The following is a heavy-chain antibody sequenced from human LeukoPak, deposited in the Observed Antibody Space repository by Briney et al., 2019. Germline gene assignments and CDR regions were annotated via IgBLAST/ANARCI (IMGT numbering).Heavy chain of an antibody. V-gene: IGHV4-34*01. CDR3: ARGTTVNMNDY. Sequence: SETLSLTCAVYGGSFSVYYWSWIRQPPGKGLEWIGEINHSGSTNYNPSLKSRVTISVDTSKNQFSLKLSSVTAADTAVYYCARGTTVNMNDYWGQGTLVTVSS. CDR2: INHSGST. CDR1: GGSFSVYY. D-gene: IGHD4-17*01. J-gene: IGHJ4*02.